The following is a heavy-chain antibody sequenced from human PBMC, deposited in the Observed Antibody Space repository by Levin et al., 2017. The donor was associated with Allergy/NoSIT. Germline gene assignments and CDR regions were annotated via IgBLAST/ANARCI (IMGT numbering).Heavy chain of an antibody. Sequence: GGSLRLSCAASGFTFSSYSMNWVRQAPGKGLEWVSSISSSSSYIYYADSVKGRFTISRDNAKNSLYLQMNSLRAEDTAVYYCARDVLGYYDDSSGYYGHFDYWGQGTLVTVSS. D-gene: IGHD3-22*01. CDR2: ISSSSSYI. V-gene: IGHV3-21*01. CDR1: GFTFSSYS. CDR3: ARDVLGYYDDSSGYYGHFDY. J-gene: IGHJ4*02.